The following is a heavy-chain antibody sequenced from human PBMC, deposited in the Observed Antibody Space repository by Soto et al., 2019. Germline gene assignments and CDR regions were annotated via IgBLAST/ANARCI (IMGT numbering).Heavy chain of an antibody. J-gene: IGHJ6*02. D-gene: IGHD6-19*01. V-gene: IGHV3-33*01. CDR2: IWYDGSNK. CDR1: GFTFSSYG. CDR3: ARDLLQYSSGWYGVNYYYGMDV. Sequence: GGSLRLSCAASGFTFSSYGMHWVRQAPGKGLEWVAVIWYDGSNKYYADSVKGRFTISRDNSKNTLYLQMNSLRAEDTAVYYCARDLLQYSSGWYGVNYYYGMDVWGQGTTVTVSS.